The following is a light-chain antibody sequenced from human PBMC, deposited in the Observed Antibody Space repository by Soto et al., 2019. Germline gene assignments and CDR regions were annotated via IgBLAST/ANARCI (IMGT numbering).Light chain of an antibody. CDR3: QQYDTSPWT. CDR2: GVY. CDR1: QSVSSN. V-gene: IGKV3D-15*02. J-gene: IGKJ1*01. Sequence: IFMTQAPAILSVSPGARAPLSCRASQSVSSNLAWYQQKPGQAPRLLIYGVYTRAPGIPARFSGSGSGTDFTLTISRLEPEDFAVYHCQQYDTSPWTFGQGTKVDIK.